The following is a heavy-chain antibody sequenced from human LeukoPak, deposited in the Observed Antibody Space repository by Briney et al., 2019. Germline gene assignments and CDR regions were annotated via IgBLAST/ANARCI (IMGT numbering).Heavy chain of an antibody. J-gene: IGHJ6*03. CDR1: GFTFSSYG. CDR3: AKDAPLGYCSSTSCWDYYYYYMDV. V-gene: IGHV3-30*02. Sequence: GGSLRLSCAASGFTFSSYGMHWVRQAPGKGLEWVAFIRYDGSNKYYADSVKGRFTISRDNSKNTLYLQMNSLRAEDTAVYYCAKDAPLGYCSSTSCWDYYYYYMDVWGKGTTVTVSS. CDR2: IRYDGSNK. D-gene: IGHD2-2*01.